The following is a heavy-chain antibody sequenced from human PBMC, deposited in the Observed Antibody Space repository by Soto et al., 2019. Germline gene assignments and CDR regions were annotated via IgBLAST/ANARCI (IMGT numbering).Heavy chain of an antibody. CDR1: GFTFSDYY. V-gene: IGHV3-11*01. Sequence: QVQLVESGGGLVKPGGSLRLSCAASGFTFSDYYMSWMRQAPGKGLEWVSYISSSGSTIYYADSVKGRFTISRDNAKNSLYRQMNSRRAEDTAVYYCAKAGTGWLRRYNGMDVWGQGTTVTVSS. CDR3: AKAGTGWLRRYNGMDV. J-gene: IGHJ6*02. D-gene: IGHD1-1*01. CDR2: ISSSGSTI.